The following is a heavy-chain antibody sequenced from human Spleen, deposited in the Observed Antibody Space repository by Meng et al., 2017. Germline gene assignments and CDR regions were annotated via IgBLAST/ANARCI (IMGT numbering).Heavy chain of an antibody. CDR2: LGAHDGDT. CDR3: ARGTPGRSYSDY. CDR1: GYTFSTYS. D-gene: IGHD3-10*01. J-gene: IGHJ4*02. V-gene: IGHV1-18*01. Sequence: QVELVQSGGEVKKPGASVRVSCKSSGYTFSTYSITWVRQAPGQGPEWMAWLGAHDGDTSHAPKFQGRVTVSADRPTATAYMELRSLRSDDTAVYYCARGTPGRSYSDYWGQGTLVTVSS.